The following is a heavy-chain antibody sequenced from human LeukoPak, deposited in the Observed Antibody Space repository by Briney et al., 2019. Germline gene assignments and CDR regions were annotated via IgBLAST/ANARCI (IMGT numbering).Heavy chain of an antibody. Sequence: ASVKVSCKASGYTFTSYAMNWVRQAPGQGLEWMGWVNTNTGNPTYAQGFTGRFVFSLDTSVSTAYLQISSLKAEDTAVYYCARVRSGWPHDAFDIWGQGTMVTVSS. D-gene: IGHD6-19*01. CDR3: ARVRSGWPHDAFDI. V-gene: IGHV7-4-1*02. CDR1: GYTFTSYA. J-gene: IGHJ3*02. CDR2: VNTNTGNP.